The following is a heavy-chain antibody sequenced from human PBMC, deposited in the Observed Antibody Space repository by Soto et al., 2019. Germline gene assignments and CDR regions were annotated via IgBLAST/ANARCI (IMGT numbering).Heavy chain of an antibody. CDR1: GYSFPTFW. CDR3: AGSGRNAYYNMDV. D-gene: IGHD3-16*01. V-gene: IGHV5-51*01. Sequence: GESLKISCKGSGYSFPTFWIGWVRQMPGKGLEWMGVIYPGDSDTRYSPSFQGQVTMSADRSISTAYLQWTSLKASDTAIYYCAGSGRNAYYNMDVWGQGTTVTVSS. CDR2: IYPGDSDT. J-gene: IGHJ6*02.